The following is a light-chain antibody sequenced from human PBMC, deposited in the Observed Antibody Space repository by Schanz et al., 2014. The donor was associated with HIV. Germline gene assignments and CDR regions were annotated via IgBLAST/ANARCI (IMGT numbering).Light chain of an antibody. CDR1: SSDVGNNNY. J-gene: IGLJ7*01. CDR3: SSYAGLNRAV. CDR2: DVS. V-gene: IGLV2-8*01. Sequence: QSALTQPPSASGSPGQSVTISCTGTSSDVGNNNYVSWYQQHPDKAPKLIIYDVSKRPSGVPDRFSGSRSGNTASLTVSGLQAEDEADYYCSSYAGLNRAVFGGGTQLTVL.